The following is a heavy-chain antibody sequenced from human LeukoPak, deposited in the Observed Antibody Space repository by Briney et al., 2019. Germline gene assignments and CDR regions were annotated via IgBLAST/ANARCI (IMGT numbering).Heavy chain of an antibody. CDR3: AQTPVSNTAINWFDP. D-gene: IGHD5-18*01. CDR1: GGTFSSYA. J-gene: IGHJ5*02. CDR2: IIPIFGTA. V-gene: IGHV1-69*05. Sequence: SVKVSCKASGGTFSSYAISWVRQAPGQGLKWMGGIIPIFGTANYAQKFQGRVTITTDESTSTAYMELSSLRSEDTALYYCAQTPVSNTAINWFDPWGQGTLVTVSS.